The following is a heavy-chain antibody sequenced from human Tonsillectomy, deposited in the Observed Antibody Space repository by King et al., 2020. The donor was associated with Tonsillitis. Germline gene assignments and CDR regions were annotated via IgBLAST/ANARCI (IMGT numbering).Heavy chain of an antibody. CDR2: ISSNGGST. CDR3: VKGLLTYYYDSSGYYYGENDAFDI. CDR1: GFTFSSYA. D-gene: IGHD3-22*01. V-gene: IGHV3-64D*06. J-gene: IGHJ3*02. Sequence: VQLVESGGGLVQPGGSLRLSCSASGFTFSSYAMHWVRQAPGKGLEYVSAISSNGGSTYYADSVKGRFTISRDNSKNTLYLQMSSLRAEDTAVYYCVKGLLTYYYDSSGYYYGENDAFDIWGQGTMVTVSS.